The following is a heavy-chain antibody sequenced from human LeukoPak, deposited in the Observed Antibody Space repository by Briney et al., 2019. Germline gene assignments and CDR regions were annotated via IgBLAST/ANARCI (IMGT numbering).Heavy chain of an antibody. CDR2: ISWNSGSI. CDR3: AKAPRSYYYYYYMDV. V-gene: IGHV3-9*01. CDR1: GFTFDDYA. Sequence: GGSLRLPCAASGFTFDDYAMHWVRQAPGKGLEWVSGISWNSGSIGYADSVKGRFTISRDNAKNSLYLQMNSLRAEDTALYYCAKAPRSYYYYYYMDVWGKGTTVTISS. J-gene: IGHJ6*03.